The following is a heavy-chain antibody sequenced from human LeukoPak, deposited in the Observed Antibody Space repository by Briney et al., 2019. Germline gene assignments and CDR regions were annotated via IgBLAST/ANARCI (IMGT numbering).Heavy chain of an antibody. CDR1: GFTFSSYD. D-gene: IGHD1-26*01. CDR3: VRLREAAFDI. CDR2: IGTAGDT. V-gene: IGHV3-13*04. Sequence: PGGSLRLSCAASGFTFSSYDFHWVRQPTGKGLEWVSAIGTAGDTYYPASVKGRFTMSRENAKNSLYLQMNSLRAGDTAVYYCVRLREAAFDIWGQGTMVTVSS. J-gene: IGHJ3*02.